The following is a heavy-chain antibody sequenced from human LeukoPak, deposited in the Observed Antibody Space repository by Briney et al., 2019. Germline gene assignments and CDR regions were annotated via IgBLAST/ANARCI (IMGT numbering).Heavy chain of an antibody. CDR2: IYYSGST. CDR1: GGSLSRGDYY. Sequence: SQTLSLTCPVSGGSLSRGDYYWIWLRQPPGKGLVWIGYIYYSGSTYYNPSLKRRVTISVDTSKNQFSLKLSSVTAADTAVYYCARDDYGGNSPYAFDMWGQGTMVTVSS. V-gene: IGHV4-30-4*08. D-gene: IGHD4-23*01. J-gene: IGHJ3*02. CDR3: ARDDYGGNSPYAFDM.